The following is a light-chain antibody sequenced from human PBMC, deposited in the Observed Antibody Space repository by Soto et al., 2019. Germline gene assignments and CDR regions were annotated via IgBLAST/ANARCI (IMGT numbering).Light chain of an antibody. Sequence: PGERGHLTCRPTPTVSTSSLTWRQHKPGQAPGSLINGASTRAPAVPARFTGGGSGREFTLTISSLQSDDLAVYCWQQYDKWPRTFGQGTKVDIK. CDR2: GAS. J-gene: IGKJ1*01. CDR1: PTVSTS. CDR3: QQYDKWPRT. V-gene: IGKV3-15*01.